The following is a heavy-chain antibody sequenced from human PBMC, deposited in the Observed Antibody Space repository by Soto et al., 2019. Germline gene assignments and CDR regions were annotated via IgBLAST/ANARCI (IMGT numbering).Heavy chain of an antibody. J-gene: IGHJ4*02. CDR2: INQDGREK. CDR1: GFTFTSYW. CDR3: AKHPKAAGPRAGHDY. Sequence: GGSLRLSCAGSGFTFTSYWMSWVRQAPGKGLEWVASINQDGREKHYVYSVKGRLTISRDNAKNSLFLQMNSLRAEDTAVYYCAKHPKAAGPRAGHDYWGQGTLVTVSS. V-gene: IGHV3-7*03. D-gene: IGHD6-13*01.